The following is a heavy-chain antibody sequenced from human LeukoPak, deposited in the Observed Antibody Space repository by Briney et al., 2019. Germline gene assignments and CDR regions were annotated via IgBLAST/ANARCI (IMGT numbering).Heavy chain of an antibody. Sequence: SETLSLTCTVSGGSISSSSYYWGWIRQPPGKGLEWIGSIYYSGSTYYNPSLKSRVTISVDTSKNQFSLRLSSVTAADTAVYYCARDYSSSWLGRGAYLDYWGQGTLVTVSS. V-gene: IGHV4-39*02. CDR1: GGSISSSSYY. J-gene: IGHJ4*02. D-gene: IGHD6-13*01. CDR2: IYYSGST. CDR3: ARDYSSSWLGRGAYLDY.